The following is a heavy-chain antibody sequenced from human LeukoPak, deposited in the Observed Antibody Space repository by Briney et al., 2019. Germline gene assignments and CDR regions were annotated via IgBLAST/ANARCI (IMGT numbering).Heavy chain of an antibody. CDR1: GFTFSSYS. Sequence: GGSLRLSCAASGFTFSSYSMNWVRQAPGKGLEWVSYISSSSSTIYYADSVKGRFTISRDNAKNSLYLQMNSLRAEDTAVYYCAKHIVVVPAASHDAFDIWGQGTMVTVSS. J-gene: IGHJ3*02. CDR2: ISSSSSTI. V-gene: IGHV3-48*01. CDR3: AKHIVVVPAASHDAFDI. D-gene: IGHD2-2*01.